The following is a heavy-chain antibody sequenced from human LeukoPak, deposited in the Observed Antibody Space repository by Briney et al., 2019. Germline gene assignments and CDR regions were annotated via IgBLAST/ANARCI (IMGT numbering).Heavy chain of an antibody. V-gene: IGHV3-23*01. Sequence: GGSLRLSCAASGFTFSSFDMNWVRQAPGKGLDWVSGIDFNGRTYYADSVKGRFTISRDNPKNTLYLEMKSLRAEDTAVYYCAFSPWGGYCSGSTCGGGYWGQGTLVTVSS. D-gene: IGHD2-15*01. CDR1: GFTFSSFD. CDR3: AFSPWGGYCSGSTCGGGY. J-gene: IGHJ4*02. CDR2: IDFNGRT.